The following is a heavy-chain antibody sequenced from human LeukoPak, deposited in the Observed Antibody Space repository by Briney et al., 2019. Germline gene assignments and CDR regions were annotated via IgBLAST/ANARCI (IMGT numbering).Heavy chain of an antibody. CDR3: ARDPTSGSYFEY. CDR2: ISGSGGST. Sequence: PGGSLRLSCAASGFTFSSYAMSWVRQAPGKGLEWVSAISGSGGSTYYADSVKGRFTISRDKSKNTLYLQMNSLRAEDTAVYYCARDPTSGSYFEYWGQGTLVTVSS. D-gene: IGHD1-26*01. V-gene: IGHV3-23*01. CDR1: GFTFSSYA. J-gene: IGHJ4*02.